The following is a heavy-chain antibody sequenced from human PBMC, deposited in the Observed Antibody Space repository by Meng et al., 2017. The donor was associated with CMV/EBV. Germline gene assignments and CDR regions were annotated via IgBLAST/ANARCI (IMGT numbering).Heavy chain of an antibody. CDR1: GGSFSGYY. Sequence: GSLRLSCAVYGGSFSGYYWSWIRQPPGKGLEWIGEINHSGSTNYNPSLKSRVTISVDTSKNQFSLKLSSVTAADTAVYYCARVPTVTMTAYFDYWGQGTLVTVSS. V-gene: IGHV4-34*01. CDR3: ARVPTVTMTAYFDY. CDR2: INHSGST. J-gene: IGHJ4*02. D-gene: IGHD4-17*01.